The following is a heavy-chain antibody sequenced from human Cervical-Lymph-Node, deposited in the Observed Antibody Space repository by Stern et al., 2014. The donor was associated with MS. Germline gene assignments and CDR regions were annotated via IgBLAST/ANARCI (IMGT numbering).Heavy chain of an antibody. J-gene: IGHJ4*02. CDR2: FDPEDGET. CDR1: GYTLTELS. D-gene: IGHD3-22*01. CDR3: ATALYYYDSSPNGQYYFDY. V-gene: IGHV1-24*01. Sequence: VQLVESGAEVKKPGASVKVSCKVSGYTLTELSMHWVRQAPGKGLEWMGGFDPEDGETIYAQKFQGRVTMTEDTSTDTAYMELSSLRSEDTAVYYCATALYYYDSSPNGQYYFDYWGQGTLVTVSS.